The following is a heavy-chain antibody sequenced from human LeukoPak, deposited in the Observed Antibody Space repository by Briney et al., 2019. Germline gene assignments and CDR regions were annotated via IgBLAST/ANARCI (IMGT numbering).Heavy chain of an antibody. CDR1: GYTFTSYG. Sequence: SVKVSCKASGYTFTSYGISWVRQAPGQGLEWMGGIIPIFGTADYAQKFQGRVTITADESTSTAYMELSSLRSEDTAVYYCASNYYDSSGYPYYFDYWGQGTLVTVSS. V-gene: IGHV1-69*13. CDR2: IIPIFGTA. D-gene: IGHD3-22*01. J-gene: IGHJ4*02. CDR3: ASNYYDSSGYPYYFDY.